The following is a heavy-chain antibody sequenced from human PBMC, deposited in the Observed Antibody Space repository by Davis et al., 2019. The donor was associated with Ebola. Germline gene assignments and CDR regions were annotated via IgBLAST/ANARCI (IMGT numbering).Heavy chain of an antibody. CDR1: GGSISSGGYY. D-gene: IGHD3-3*01. CDR2: IYYSGST. V-gene: IGHV4-31*03. Sequence: PSETLSLTCTVSGGSISSGGYYWSWIRQHPGKGLEWIGYIYYSGSTYYNPSLKSRVTISVDTSKNQFSLKLSSVTAADTAVYYCARDLSRFLGGFDPWGQGTLVTVSS. J-gene: IGHJ5*02. CDR3: ARDLSRFLGGFDP.